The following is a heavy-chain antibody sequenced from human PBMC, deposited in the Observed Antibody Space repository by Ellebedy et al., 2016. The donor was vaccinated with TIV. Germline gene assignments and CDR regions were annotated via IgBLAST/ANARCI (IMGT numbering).Heavy chain of an antibody. CDR3: AGDLSFDS. CDR1: GYTFTGYH. J-gene: IGHJ4*02. Sequence: AASVKVSCKASGYTFTGYHMHWVRQAPGEGLEWMGVINPSGGSTSYAQKFKGRVTMTRDRSTGTAHMELTSLRSEDPAVYYCAGDLSFDSWGQGTLVTVSS. D-gene: IGHD2/OR15-2a*01. CDR2: INPSGGST. V-gene: IGHV1-46*01.